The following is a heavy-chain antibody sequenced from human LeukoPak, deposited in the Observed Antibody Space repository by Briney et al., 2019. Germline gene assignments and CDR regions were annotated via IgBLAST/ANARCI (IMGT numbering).Heavy chain of an antibody. CDR2: IYYSGST. Sequence: SETLSLTCTVSGGSISSYYWSWIRQPPGKGLEWIGYIYYSGSTNYNPSLKSRVTISVDTSKNQFSLKVTSVTAADTAVYYCARDAAYGSGSYRFDYWGQGTRVTVSS. CDR3: ARDAAYGSGSYRFDY. V-gene: IGHV4-59*01. D-gene: IGHD3-10*01. J-gene: IGHJ4*02. CDR1: GGSISSYY.